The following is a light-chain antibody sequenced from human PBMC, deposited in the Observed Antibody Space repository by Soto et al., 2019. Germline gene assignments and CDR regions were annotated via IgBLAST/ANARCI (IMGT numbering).Light chain of an antibody. Sequence: QSVLTQPASVSGSPGQWITISCTGTSSDVGGYNYVSWYQQHPGKAPKLLIYEVSNRPSGVSDRFSGSKSDNTASLAISGLQPEDEADYYCSSYRNNILVLGTGTKVTVL. CDR3: SSYRNNILV. J-gene: IGLJ1*01. CDR1: SSDVGGYNY. CDR2: EVS. V-gene: IGLV2-14*01.